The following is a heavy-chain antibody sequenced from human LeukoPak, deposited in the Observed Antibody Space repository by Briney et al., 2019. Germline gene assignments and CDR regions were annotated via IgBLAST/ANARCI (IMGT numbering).Heavy chain of an antibody. CDR1: GGSISSYY. D-gene: IGHD3-3*01. V-gene: IGHV4-59*12. CDR2: IYYSGST. J-gene: IGHJ3*02. Sequence: PSETLSLTCTVSGGSISSYYWSWIRQPPGKGLEWIGYIYYSGSTNYNPSLKSRVTMSVDTSKNQFSLKLSSVTAADTAVYYCARGGSTIFGVVIIRHDAFDIWGQGTMVTVSS. CDR3: ARGGSTIFGVVIIRHDAFDI.